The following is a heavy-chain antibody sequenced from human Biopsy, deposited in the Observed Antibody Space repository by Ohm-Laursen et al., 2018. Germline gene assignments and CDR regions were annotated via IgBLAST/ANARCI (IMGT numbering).Heavy chain of an antibody. CDR1: GYTFIAYN. J-gene: IGHJ6*02. V-gene: IGHV1-2*02. CDR3: GRDGYFDGNAYYVDDYFYYGMDV. CDR2: ITPESGGT. D-gene: IGHD3-10*02. Sequence: ASVKVSCKASGYTFIAYNIHWVRQAPGQGLEWMGWITPESGGTDYAQKFRGRVSMTRDTSISTVYMELKSLTSEDTAVYYCGRDGYFDGNAYYVDDYFYYGMDVWGQGTTVTVSS.